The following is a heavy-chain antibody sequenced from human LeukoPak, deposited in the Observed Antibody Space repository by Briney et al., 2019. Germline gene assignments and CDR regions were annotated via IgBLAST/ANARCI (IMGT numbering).Heavy chain of an antibody. D-gene: IGHD1-26*01. J-gene: IGHJ4*02. CDR2: IIPILGIA. Sequence: ASVKVSCKASGGTFSSYAISWVRQAPGQGLGWMGRIIPILGIANYAQKFPGRVTITADKSTSTAYMELSSLRSEDTAVYYCASLGYSGSYFSFDYWGQGTLVTVSS. V-gene: IGHV1-69*04. CDR1: GGTFSSYA. CDR3: ASLGYSGSYFSFDY.